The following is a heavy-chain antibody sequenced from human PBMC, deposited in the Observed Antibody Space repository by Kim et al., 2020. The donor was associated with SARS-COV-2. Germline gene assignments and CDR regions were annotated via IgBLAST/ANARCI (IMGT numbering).Heavy chain of an antibody. CDR2: INTNTGNP. CDR1: GYTFTSYA. J-gene: IGHJ6*02. Sequence: ASVKVSCKASGYTFTSYAMNWVRQAPGQGLEWMGWINTNTGNPTYAQGFTGRFVFSLDTSVSTAYLQISSLKAEDTAVYYCARGQLATGIAAAGNYYYYGMDVWGQGTTVTVSS. D-gene: IGHD6-13*01. CDR3: ARGQLATGIAAAGNYYYYGMDV. V-gene: IGHV7-4-1*02.